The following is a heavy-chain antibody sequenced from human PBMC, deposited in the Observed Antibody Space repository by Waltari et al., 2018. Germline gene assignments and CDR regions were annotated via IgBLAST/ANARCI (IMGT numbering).Heavy chain of an antibody. V-gene: IGHV4-59*01. J-gene: IGHJ2*01. Sequence: QVQLQESGPGLVKPSETLSLTCTVSGGSIRSYYWSWIRQPPGKGLEWIGYIYYSGSTNYNPSLKSRVTISVDTSKNQFSLKLSSVTAADTAVYYCARVGGDWYFDLWGRGTLVTVSS. CDR2: IYYSGST. D-gene: IGHD3-16*01. CDR3: ARVGGDWYFDL. CDR1: GGSIRSYY.